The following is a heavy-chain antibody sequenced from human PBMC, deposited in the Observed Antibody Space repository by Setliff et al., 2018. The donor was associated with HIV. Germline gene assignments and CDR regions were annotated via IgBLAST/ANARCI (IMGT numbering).Heavy chain of an antibody. V-gene: IGHV4-59*01. Sequence: PSETLSLTCNVSGASISSYYWTWIRQSPGNRLEWLGYITDSGNTNYNPSLRRRVTISADTSKNQVSLRLRSVTAADTAVNYCARETQQSYNIVTGYNYYYGIDVWGQGTTVTVS. CDR1: GASISSYY. CDR2: ITDSGNT. J-gene: IGHJ6*02. D-gene: IGHD3-9*01. CDR3: ARETQQSYNIVTGYNYYYGIDV.